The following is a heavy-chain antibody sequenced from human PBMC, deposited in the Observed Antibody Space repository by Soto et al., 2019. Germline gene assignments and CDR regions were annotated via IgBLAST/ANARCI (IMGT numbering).Heavy chain of an antibody. CDR2: ISYDGSNR. Sequence: VQLVESGGGLVQPGGSLRLSCAASGFTFSSYGMHWVRQAPGKGLEWVAVISYDGSNRYYGDSVKGRFTISRDNSTNTLYLQMNSLRAEDAAVYYCASTWSGYYYFDSWGQGTLVTVSS. CDR1: GFTFSSYG. D-gene: IGHD3-3*01. V-gene: IGHV3-30*03. J-gene: IGHJ4*02. CDR3: ASTWSGYYYFDS.